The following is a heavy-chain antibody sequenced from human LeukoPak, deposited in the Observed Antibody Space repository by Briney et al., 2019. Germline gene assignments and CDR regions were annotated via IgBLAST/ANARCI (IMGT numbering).Heavy chain of an antibody. D-gene: IGHD5-18*01. V-gene: IGHV3-23*01. CDR1: GFTFSSYA. J-gene: IGHJ4*02. CDR2: ISGSGGST. Sequence: PGGSLRLSCAASGFTFSSYAMSWVRRAPGKGLEWVSAISGSGGSTYYADSVKGRFTISRDDSKNTLYLQMNSLRAEDTAVYYCAKAPRGYSHGLEGDFDYWGQGTLVTVSS. CDR3: AKAPRGYSHGLEGDFDY.